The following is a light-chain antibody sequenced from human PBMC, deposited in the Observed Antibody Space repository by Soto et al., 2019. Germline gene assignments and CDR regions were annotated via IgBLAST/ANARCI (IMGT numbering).Light chain of an antibody. CDR1: QSIDGW. CDR3: QQYNSYPKT. Sequence: DVPMTQSPSTLSASIGATVTITCRASQSIDGWLAWYQQKPGRPPKLLIYRASILEHGVPSRFSGRGSGTEFTLTISGLRHDDLGTYFCQQYNSYPKTFGEGTKLDI. V-gene: IGKV1-5*03. J-gene: IGKJ2*01. CDR2: RAS.